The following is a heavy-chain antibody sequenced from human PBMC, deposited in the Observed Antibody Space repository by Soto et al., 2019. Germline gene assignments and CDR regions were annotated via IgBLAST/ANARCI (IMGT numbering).Heavy chain of an antibody. CDR1: GGSISSYY. D-gene: IGHD3-3*01. J-gene: IGHJ6*02. Sequence: SETLSLTCTVSGGSISSYYWSWIRQPPGKGLEWIGYIYYSGSTNYNPSLKSRVTISVDTSKNQFSLKLSSVTAADTAVYYCARDMGYDFWSGGDYYYYGMDVWGQGTTVTVSS. CDR2: IYYSGST. V-gene: IGHV4-59*01. CDR3: ARDMGYDFWSGGDYYYYGMDV.